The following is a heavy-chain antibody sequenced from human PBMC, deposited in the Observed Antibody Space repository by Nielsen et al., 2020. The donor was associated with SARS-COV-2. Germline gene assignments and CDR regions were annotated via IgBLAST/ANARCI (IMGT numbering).Heavy chain of an antibody. V-gene: IGHV1-18*01. J-gene: IGHJ4*02. CDR2: ISTYNGNA. D-gene: IGHD6-19*01. Sequence: ASVKVSCKALDYNFFSYGVSWVRQAPGQGLEWMGWISTYNGNADYAQKLQGRVTVTTDTSTTTAYMELRSLRSDDTAVYYCARGSSGWYFFDYWGQGTLVTVSS. CDR3: ARGSSGWYFFDY. CDR1: DYNFFSYG.